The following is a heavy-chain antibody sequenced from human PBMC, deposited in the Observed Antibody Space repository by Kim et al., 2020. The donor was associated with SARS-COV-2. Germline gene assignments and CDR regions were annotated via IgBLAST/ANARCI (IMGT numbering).Heavy chain of an antibody. J-gene: IGHJ5*02. CDR3: VRQERQWLGLEPNWFDP. CDR1: GGSISSSSCY. D-gene: IGHD6-19*01. Sequence: SETLSLTCTVSGGSISSSSCYWGWIRQPPGKGLEWIGSIYYSGSTYYNPSLKSRVTISVDTSKNQFSLKLSSVTAADTAVYYCVRQERQWLGLEPNWFDPWGQGTLVTVSS. CDR2: IYYSGST. V-gene: IGHV4-39*01.